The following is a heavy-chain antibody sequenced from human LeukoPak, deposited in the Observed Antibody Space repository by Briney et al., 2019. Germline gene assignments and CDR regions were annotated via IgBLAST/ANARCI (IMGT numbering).Heavy chain of an antibody. CDR1: GGSLTNYY. CDR3: ARLNFRGGEALHFDS. Sequence: PSETLSLTCSASGGSLTNYYWGWIRQPPGKGLEFIGYIHSDGTTNYDSSLQSRVAISLDTSKIQFSLRLYSVTAADTALYFCARLNFRGGEALHFDSWGQGTLVTVS. J-gene: IGHJ4*02. CDR2: IHSDGTT. V-gene: IGHV4-4*09. D-gene: IGHD3-16*01.